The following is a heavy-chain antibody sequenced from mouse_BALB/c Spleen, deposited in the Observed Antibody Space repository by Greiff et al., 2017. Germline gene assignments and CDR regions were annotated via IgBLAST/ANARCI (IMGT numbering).Heavy chain of an antibody. Sequence: VQLKESGAELVKPGASVKLSCTASGFNIKDTYMHWVKQRPEQGLEWIGRIDPANGNTKYDPKFQGKATITADTSSNTAYLQLSSLTSEDTAVYYCAREGGPYWYFDVWGAGTTVTVSS. V-gene: IGHV14-3*02. CDR1: GFNIKDTY. CDR2: IDPANGNT. CDR3: AREGGPYWYFDV. J-gene: IGHJ1*01.